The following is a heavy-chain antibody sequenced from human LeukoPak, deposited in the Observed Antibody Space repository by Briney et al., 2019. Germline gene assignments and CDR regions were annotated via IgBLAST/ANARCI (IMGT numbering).Heavy chain of an antibody. D-gene: IGHD5-12*01. J-gene: IGHJ4*02. CDR3: ARDGGVGYSGYDWDY. CDR1: GFTFSSYA. V-gene: IGHV3-30-3*01. CDR2: ISYDGSNK. Sequence: GGSLRLSCAASGFTFSSYAMHWVRQAPGKGLEWVAVISYDGSNKYYADSVKGRFTISRDNAKNSLYLQMNSLRAEDTAVYYCARDGGVGYSGYDWDYWGQGTLVTVSS.